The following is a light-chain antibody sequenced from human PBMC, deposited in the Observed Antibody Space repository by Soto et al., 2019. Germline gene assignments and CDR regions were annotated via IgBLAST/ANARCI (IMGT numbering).Light chain of an antibody. CDR3: SSYTSSSTYV. J-gene: IGLJ1*01. V-gene: IGLV2-14*01. CDR2: EVT. Sequence: SVLTQPASVSGSPGQSITISCTGTVSDVGGYDYVSWYQHHPGKAPKVMIYEVTNRPSGVSNRFSGSKSGNTASLTISGLLAEDEADYYCSSYTSSSTYVFGTGTKVTVL. CDR1: VSDVGGYDY.